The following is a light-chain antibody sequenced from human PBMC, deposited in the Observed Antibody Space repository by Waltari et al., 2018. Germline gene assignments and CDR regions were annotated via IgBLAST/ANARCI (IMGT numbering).Light chain of an antibody. J-gene: IGKJ1*01. CDR3: LQDHSYPRT. Sequence: IEMTQSTSSLTAAVRDRVTITCRASQGIRDDLGWYQQKLGNAPKLLMYCTSILQSGVPSRFSGSGSDTDFTRTISSLQPEDFATYYCLQDHSYPRTFGQGTRVEIK. CDR1: QGIRDD. CDR2: CTS. V-gene: IGKV1-6*01.